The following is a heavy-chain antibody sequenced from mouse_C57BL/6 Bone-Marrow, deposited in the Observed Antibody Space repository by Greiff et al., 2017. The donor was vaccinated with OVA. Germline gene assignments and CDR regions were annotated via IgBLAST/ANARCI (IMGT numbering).Heavy chain of an antibody. CDR2: IDPETGGT. J-gene: IGHJ4*01. V-gene: IGHV1-15*01. Sequence: VKLMESGAELVRPGASVTLSCKASGYTFTDDEMHWVKQTPVHGLEWIGAIDPETGGTAYNQKFKGKAILNADQSSSTAYMELRSLTSEDSAVYYCTRGYSNYYAMDYWGQGTSVTVSS. CDR3: TRGYSNYYAMDY. D-gene: IGHD2-5*01. CDR1: GYTFTDDE.